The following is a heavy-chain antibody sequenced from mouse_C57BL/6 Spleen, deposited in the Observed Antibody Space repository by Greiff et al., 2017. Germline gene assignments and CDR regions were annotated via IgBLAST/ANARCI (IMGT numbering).Heavy chain of an antibody. CDR3: ARLYYGNYVRYFDY. Sequence: EVNVVESEGGLVQPGSSMKLSCTASGFTFSDYYMAWVRQVPEKGLEWVANINYDGSSTYYLDSLKSRFIISRDNAKNILYLQMSSLKSEDTATYYCARLYYGNYVRYFDYWGQGTTLTVSS. V-gene: IGHV5-16*01. CDR2: INYDGSST. D-gene: IGHD2-1*01. CDR1: GFTFSDYY. J-gene: IGHJ2*01.